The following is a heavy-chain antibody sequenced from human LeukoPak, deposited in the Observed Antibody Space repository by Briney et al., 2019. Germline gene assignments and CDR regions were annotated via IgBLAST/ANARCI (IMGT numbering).Heavy chain of an antibody. CDR1: GFTFSSYS. CDR2: ISSSSSTI. D-gene: IGHD2-2*01. CDR3: AREVSHCSSTSCSSGDY. V-gene: IGHV3-48*01. J-gene: IGHJ4*02. Sequence: QTGGSLRLSCAASGFTFSSYSMNWVRQAPGKGLEWVSYISSSSSTIYYADSVKGRFTISRDNAKNSLYLQMNSLRAEDTAVYYCAREVSHCSSTSCSSGDYWGQGALVTVSS.